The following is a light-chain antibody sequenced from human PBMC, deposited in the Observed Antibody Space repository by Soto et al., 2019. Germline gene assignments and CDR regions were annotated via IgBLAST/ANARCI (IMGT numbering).Light chain of an antibody. CDR1: QSIRSW. Sequence: DIQMTQSPSTLSASVGDRVTNTCRASQSIRSWVAWYQQKPGKGRNRLIYKASSLESGVPSRFSGSGSGTEFTLTISSLQPDDFATYYCQQYNSYPLTFGGGTKVEIK. CDR2: KAS. V-gene: IGKV1-5*03. CDR3: QQYNSYPLT. J-gene: IGKJ4*01.